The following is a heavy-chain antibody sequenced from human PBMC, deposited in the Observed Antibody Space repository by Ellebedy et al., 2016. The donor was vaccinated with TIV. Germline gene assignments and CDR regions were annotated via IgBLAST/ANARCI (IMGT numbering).Heavy chain of an antibody. Sequence: GESLKISCAASGFTFSSYSMNWVRQAPGKGLEWVSSISSSSSYIYYADSLKGRFTISRDNAKNSLYLQMNSLRAEDTAVYYCARGGAAEYPLWGQGTLVTVSS. CDR1: GFTFSSYS. CDR2: ISSSSSYI. V-gene: IGHV3-21*04. D-gene: IGHD6-13*01. J-gene: IGHJ4*02. CDR3: ARGGAAEYPL.